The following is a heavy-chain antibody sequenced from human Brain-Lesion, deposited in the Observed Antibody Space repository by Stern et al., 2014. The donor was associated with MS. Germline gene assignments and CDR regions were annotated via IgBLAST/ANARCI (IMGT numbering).Heavy chain of an antibody. CDR1: GYTLTELS. Sequence: QVQLVESGAEVKKPGASVKVSCKVSGYTLTELSMHWVRQAPRKGLEWMGGFDPEDGEKIYAQKFQGRVTMTEDTSTDTAYMELSSLRSEDTAVYYCATLSPGAGGNYYRHFDYWGQGTLVTVSS. J-gene: IGHJ4*02. CDR2: FDPEDGEK. CDR3: ATLSPGAGGNYYRHFDY. V-gene: IGHV1-24*01. D-gene: IGHD1-26*01.